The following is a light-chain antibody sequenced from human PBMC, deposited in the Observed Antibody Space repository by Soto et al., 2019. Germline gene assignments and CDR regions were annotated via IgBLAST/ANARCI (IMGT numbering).Light chain of an antibody. J-gene: IGKJ5*01. Sequence: DIVLTQSPATLSLSPGERVTLSCGASPSVSSSRLAWYQQKPGQAPRLLMYDASRRAFGIPDRFSGSGSGTDFTLTISRLEPEDFAVYYCQQYGNSPITFGQGTRLET. CDR3: QQYGNSPIT. CDR1: PSVSSSR. V-gene: IGKV3D-20*01. CDR2: DAS.